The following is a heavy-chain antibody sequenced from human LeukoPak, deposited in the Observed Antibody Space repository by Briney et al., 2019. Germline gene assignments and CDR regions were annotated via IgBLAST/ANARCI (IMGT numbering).Heavy chain of an antibody. V-gene: IGHV3-64D*06. CDR1: GFTFSSYA. CDR2: ISSNGGST. Sequence: GGSLRLSCSASGFTFSSYAMHWVRQAPGKGLEYVSAISSNGGSTYYADSVKGRFTISRDNSKSTLYLQMSSLRAEDTAVYYCVKDRGSGSPRYFQHWGQGTLVTVSS. J-gene: IGHJ1*01. D-gene: IGHD3-10*01. CDR3: VKDRGSGSPRYFQH.